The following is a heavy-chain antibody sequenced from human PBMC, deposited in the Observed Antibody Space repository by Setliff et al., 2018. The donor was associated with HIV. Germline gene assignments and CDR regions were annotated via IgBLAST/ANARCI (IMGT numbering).Heavy chain of an antibody. CDR3: ARGGLTAAGTLLLVGYFDY. D-gene: IGHD6-13*01. J-gene: IGHJ4*02. Sequence: SETLSLTCTVSGDSISSHYWRWIRQPPGKGLEWIGYIYHRGSTYYNPSLKSRVTISVDTSKNLFSLKLSSVTAADTAVYYCARGGLTAAGTLLLVGYFDYWGQGTLVTVSS. CDR2: IYHRGST. CDR1: GDSISSHY. V-gene: IGHV4-59*11.